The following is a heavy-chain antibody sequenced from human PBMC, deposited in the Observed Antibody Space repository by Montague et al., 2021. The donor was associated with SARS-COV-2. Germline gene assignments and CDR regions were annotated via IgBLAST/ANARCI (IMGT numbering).Heavy chain of an antibody. CDR1: GFTFSSYS. CDR2: ISSSSSYI. V-gene: IGHV3-21*01. CDR3: ASGKWELLPFDY. D-gene: IGHD1-26*01. Sequence: SLRLSCAASGFTFSSYSMNWVRQAPGKGLEWVSSISSSSSYIYYADSXKGRFTISRDNAKNSLYLQMNSLRAEDTAVYYCASGKWELLPFDYWGQGTLVTVSS. J-gene: IGHJ4*02.